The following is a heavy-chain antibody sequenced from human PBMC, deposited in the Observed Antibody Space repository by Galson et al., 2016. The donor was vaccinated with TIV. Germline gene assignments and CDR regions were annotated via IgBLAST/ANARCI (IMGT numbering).Heavy chain of an antibody. CDR1: GVTVSSYY. Sequence: SLRLSCAASGVTVSSYYMSWVRQAPGKGLEWVSVIYSGGSTYYADSVTGRFSISRDNSKNTLYLQMNSLRAEDTAVYYCARDYSGYDSGYFYYGMDVWGQGTTVTVSS. J-gene: IGHJ6*02. D-gene: IGHD5-12*01. V-gene: IGHV3-53*01. CDR2: IYSGGST. CDR3: ARDYSGYDSGYFYYGMDV.